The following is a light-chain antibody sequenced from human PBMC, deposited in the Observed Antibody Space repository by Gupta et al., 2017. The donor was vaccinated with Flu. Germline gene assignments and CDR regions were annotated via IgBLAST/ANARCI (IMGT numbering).Light chain of an antibody. CDR2: GAS. Sequence: ERATLSCRASQSVSDNLAWYQQKPGLAPRLLIYGASTRAAGTAARISGSGSGTEFTLTISSLQSEDFAVYYCQQYNNWPPLTFGGGTKVEIK. J-gene: IGKJ4*01. V-gene: IGKV3-15*01. CDR3: QQYNNWPPLT. CDR1: QSVSDN.